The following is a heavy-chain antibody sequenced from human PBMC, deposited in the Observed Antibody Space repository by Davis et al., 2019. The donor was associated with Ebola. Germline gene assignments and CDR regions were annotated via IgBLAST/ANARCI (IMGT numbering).Heavy chain of an antibody. J-gene: IGHJ5*02. Sequence: PSETLSLTCTVSGGSISSYYWSWIRQPPGKGLEWIGYIYYSGSTNYNPSLKSRVTISVDTSKNQFSLKLSSVTAADTAVYYCARGGEQGYSGYDLDVYNWFDPWGQGTLVTVSS. CDR1: GGSISSYY. CDR2: IYYSGST. CDR3: ARGGEQGYSGYDLDVYNWFDP. D-gene: IGHD5-12*01. V-gene: IGHV4-59*01.